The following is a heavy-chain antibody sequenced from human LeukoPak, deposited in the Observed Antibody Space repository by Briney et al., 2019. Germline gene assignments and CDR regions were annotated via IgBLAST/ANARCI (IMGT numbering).Heavy chain of an antibody. D-gene: IGHD2-2*01. Sequence: AGGSLRLSCAASGFTFSSYSMNWVRQAPGKGLEWVSSISSSSSYIYYADSVKGRFTISRDNAKNSLYLQMNSLRAEDTAVYYCARDFQLRVPYADYWGQGTLVTVSS. CDR1: GFTFSSYS. CDR3: ARDFQLRVPYADY. CDR2: ISSSSSYI. J-gene: IGHJ4*02. V-gene: IGHV3-21*01.